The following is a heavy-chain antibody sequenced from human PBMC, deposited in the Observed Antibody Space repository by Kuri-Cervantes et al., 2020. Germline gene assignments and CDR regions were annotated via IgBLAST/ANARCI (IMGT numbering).Heavy chain of an antibody. CDR3: AKFGSWIQFNYYYYYMDV. J-gene: IGHJ6*03. Sequence: GGSLRLSCEASGFTFSFYSVNWVRQAPGKGLEWVSYITSTSSTVYYADSVKGRFTISRDNSKNTLYLQMNSLRAEDTTVYYCAKFGSWIQFNYYYYYMDVWGKGTTVTVSS. CDR2: ITSTSSTV. D-gene: IGHD5-18*01. CDR1: GFTFSFYS. V-gene: IGHV3-48*01.